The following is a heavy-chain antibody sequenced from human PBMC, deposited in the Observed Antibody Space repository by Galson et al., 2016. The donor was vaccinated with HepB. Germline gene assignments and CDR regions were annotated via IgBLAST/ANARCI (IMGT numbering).Heavy chain of an antibody. CDR1: GGSINSGSFY. J-gene: IGHJ6*04. CDR2: VYTSGNT. CDR3: ARVLIESSWYPPQHHYYGMDV. D-gene: IGHD6-13*01. Sequence: TLSLTCTVSGGSINSGSFYWSWIRQPAGKGLEWIGRVYTSGNTDYNPSLKSRVTMSVDTSKNQFSLRLTSVTAADTAVYYCARVLIESSWYPPQHHYYGMDVWGKGTTVTVSS. V-gene: IGHV4-61*02.